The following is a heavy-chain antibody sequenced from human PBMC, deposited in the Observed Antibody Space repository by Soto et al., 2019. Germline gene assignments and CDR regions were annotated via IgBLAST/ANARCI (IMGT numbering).Heavy chain of an antibody. D-gene: IGHD3-10*01. V-gene: IGHV1-2*04. CDR2: INPNSGGT. J-gene: IGHJ4*02. CDR1: VYTFTCYY. Sequence: GXSVKGSCKASVYTFTCYYMPWVRQAPGQGLEWMGWINPNSGGTNYAQKFQGWVTMTRDTSISTAYMELSRLRSDDTAVYYCARALAPSGFDYWGQGTLVTVSS. CDR3: ARALAPSGFDY.